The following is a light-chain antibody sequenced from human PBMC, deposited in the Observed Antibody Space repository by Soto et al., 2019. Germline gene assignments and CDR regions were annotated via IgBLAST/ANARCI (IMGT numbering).Light chain of an antibody. CDR3: QQYNNWPPYT. CDR1: QSVSSN. J-gene: IGKJ2*01. V-gene: IGKV3-15*01. CDR2: GAS. Sequence: DTVMTQSPATLSVSPGETVTLSCRASQSVSSNLAWYQQKPGQAPRLLIYGASTRATGIPVRFSGSGSGTEFTLTISSLQSEDFAVYYCQQYNNWPPYTFGQGTKLEIK.